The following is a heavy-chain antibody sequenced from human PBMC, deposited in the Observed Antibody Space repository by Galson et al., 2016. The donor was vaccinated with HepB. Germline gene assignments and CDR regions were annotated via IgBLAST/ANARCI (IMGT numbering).Heavy chain of an antibody. CDR1: GGSISSSAYF. J-gene: IGHJ5*02. CDR2: IYYSGST. Sequence: TLSLTCTVSGGSISSSAYFWSWIRQHPGKGLEWIGYIYYSGSTYSNPSLKSRLTISVDTSKNQFSLRLSSVTAADTAVYYCARASSTWGWFDPWGQETLVTVSS. D-gene: IGHD6-13*01. V-gene: IGHV4-31*03. CDR3: ARASSTWGWFDP.